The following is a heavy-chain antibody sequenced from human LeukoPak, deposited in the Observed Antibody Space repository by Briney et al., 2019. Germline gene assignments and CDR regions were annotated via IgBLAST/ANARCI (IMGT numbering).Heavy chain of an antibody. J-gene: IGHJ4*02. CDR3: ARDGSYVDIVATITPERFYFDY. CDR2: ISYDGSNK. D-gene: IGHD5-12*01. CDR1: GFTFSSYA. V-gene: IGHV3-30-3*01. Sequence: GGSLRLSCAASGFTFSSYAMHWVRQAPGKGLEWVAVISYDGSNKYYADSVKGRFTISRDNSKNTLYLQMDSLRAEDTAVYYCARDGSYVDIVATITPERFYFDYWGQGTLVTVSS.